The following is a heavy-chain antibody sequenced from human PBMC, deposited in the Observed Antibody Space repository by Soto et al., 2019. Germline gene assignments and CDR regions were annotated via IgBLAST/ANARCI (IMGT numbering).Heavy chain of an antibody. Sequence: ASVKVSCKASGGTFSSYAISWVRQAPGQGLEWMGGIIPIFGTANYAQKFQGRVTITADESTSTAYMELSSLRSEDTAVYYCARGYSSSSSGYYYYYYGMDVWGQGTTVTVSS. CDR1: GGTFSSYA. CDR3: ARGYSSSSSGYYYYYYGMDV. CDR2: IIPIFGTA. V-gene: IGHV1-69*13. J-gene: IGHJ6*02. D-gene: IGHD6-6*01.